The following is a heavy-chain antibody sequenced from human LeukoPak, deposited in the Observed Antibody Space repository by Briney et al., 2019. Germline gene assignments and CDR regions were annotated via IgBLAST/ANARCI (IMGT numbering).Heavy chain of an antibody. CDR3: ARSLVN. V-gene: IGHV1-2*02. CDR1: GYNFTGNY. Sequence: GASVKVSCKASGYNFTGNYMHWVRQAPGQGLEWMGWINSNSGVTKYAQKFQGRITMTRDTSIGTGYMELRSLISDDTAMYYCARSLVNWGRGTLVTVSS. D-gene: IGHD6-6*01. CDR2: INSNSGVT. J-gene: IGHJ4*02.